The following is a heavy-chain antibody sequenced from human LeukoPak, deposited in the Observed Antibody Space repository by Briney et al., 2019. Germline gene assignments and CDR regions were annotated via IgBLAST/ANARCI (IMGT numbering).Heavy chain of an antibody. CDR1: GFTFSSYG. CDR3: ARETSTPDAFDI. V-gene: IGHV3-33*01. Sequence: GGSLRLSCAASGFTFSSYGMHWVRQAPGKGLEWAAVIWYDGSNKYYADSVKDRFTISRDNSKNTLSLQMNSLRAEDTAVYYCARETSTPDAFDIWGQGTMVTVSS. D-gene: IGHD5/OR15-5a*01. J-gene: IGHJ3*02. CDR2: IWYDGSNK.